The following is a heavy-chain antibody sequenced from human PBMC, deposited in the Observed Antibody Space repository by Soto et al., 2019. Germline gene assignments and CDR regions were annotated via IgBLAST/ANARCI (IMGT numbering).Heavy chain of an antibody. J-gene: IGHJ3*02. Sequence: ASVKVSCKASGYTFTGNYMHWVRQAPGQGLEWMGWINPNSGDINYAQKFQGRVTMTRDTSISTAYMELGRLRFDDTAVYYCAREGRYYDTEAFDIWGQGTMVTV. D-gene: IGHD3-22*01. CDR3: AREGRYYDTEAFDI. CDR2: INPNSGDI. V-gene: IGHV1-2*02. CDR1: GYTFTGNY.